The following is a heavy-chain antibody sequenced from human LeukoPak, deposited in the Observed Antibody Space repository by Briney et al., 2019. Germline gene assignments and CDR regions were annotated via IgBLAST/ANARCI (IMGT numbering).Heavy chain of an antibody. CDR3: AASSDDIVVVPAAITIFAFDI. CDR2: IIPIFGTA. Sequence: SVKVSCKASGGTFSSYAISWVRQAPGQGLEWMGGIIPIFGTANYAQKFQGRVTITTDESTSTAYMELSSLRSEETAVYYCAASSDDIVVVPAAITIFAFDIWGQGTMVTVSS. J-gene: IGHJ3*02. CDR1: GGTFSSYA. D-gene: IGHD2-2*01. V-gene: IGHV1-69*05.